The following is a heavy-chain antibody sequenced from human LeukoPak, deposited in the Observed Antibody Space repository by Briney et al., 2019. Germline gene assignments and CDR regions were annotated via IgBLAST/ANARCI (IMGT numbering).Heavy chain of an antibody. CDR1: GFTSSNSA. CDR3: VKESGPFGAFDI. J-gene: IGHJ3*02. CDR2: ISVGSDVI. V-gene: IGHV3-23*01. Sequence: GGSLRLSCAASGFTSSNSAMSWVRQAPGKGLEWVSAISVGSDVIYYADSVKGRFTISRDNSKNTLYLQMNSLTAEDTAVYYCVKESGPFGAFDIWGQGTTVIVSP. D-gene: IGHD3-10*01.